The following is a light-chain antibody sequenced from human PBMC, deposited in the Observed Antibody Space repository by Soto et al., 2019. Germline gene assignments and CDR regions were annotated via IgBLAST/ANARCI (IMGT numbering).Light chain of an antibody. CDR3: QQYNNWPRT. CDR2: GAS. J-gene: IGKJ1*01. V-gene: IGKV3-15*01. CDR1: QSVSSN. Sequence: EIVMTQSPATLSVSPGERATLSCRASQSVSSNLSLYQQKPGHAPRLLIYGASTRATGIPARFSGSGSGTEFTLTISSLQSEDFAVYYCQQYNNWPRTFGQGTKVEIK.